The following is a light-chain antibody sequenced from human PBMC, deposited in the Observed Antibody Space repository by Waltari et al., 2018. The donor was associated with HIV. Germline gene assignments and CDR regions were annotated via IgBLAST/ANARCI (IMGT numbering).Light chain of an antibody. V-gene: IGKV1-5*03. CDR2: RAS. J-gene: IGKJ2*01. Sequence: DVQMTQSPSNLSASVGDTVVITCRASQNIDNWLAWYLQKPGRAPKLLLSRASILESGVSSRCTGSGSGTEFTLTIRSLQPDDVGTYYCQQYSTHYGFGQGT. CDR1: QNIDNW. CDR3: QQYSTHYG.